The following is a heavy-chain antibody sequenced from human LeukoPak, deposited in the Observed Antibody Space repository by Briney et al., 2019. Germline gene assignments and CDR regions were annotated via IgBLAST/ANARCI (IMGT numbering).Heavy chain of an antibody. CDR2: IYYVGTT. D-gene: IGHD3-10*01. CDR1: GGSISSSSYY. CDR3: AAYYYGSGSSPGFFDP. V-gene: IGHV4-39*01. J-gene: IGHJ5*02. Sequence: SETLSLTCTVSGGSISSSSYYWGWIRQPPGEGLEWIGNIYYVGTTYYNPSLRSRVTISVDTSKGQFSLKLTSVTAADTAGYYCAAYYYGSGSSPGFFDPWGQGTLVTVSS.